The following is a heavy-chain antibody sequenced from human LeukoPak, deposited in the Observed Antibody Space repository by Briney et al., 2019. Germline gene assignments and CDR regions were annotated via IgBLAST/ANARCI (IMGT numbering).Heavy chain of an antibody. CDR2: IGVAANT. J-gene: IGHJ4*02. D-gene: IGHD1-26*01. CDR1: GFTFSSHD. CDR3: ARQNTPHGNFDY. Sequence: GGSLRLSCAASGFTFSSHDMHWVRQTTGKGLEWVSAIGVAANTFYSGSVKGRFTISRDNAKNSPYLLVSSLRADDTAVYYCARQNTPHGNFDYWGQGTLVTVSS. V-gene: IGHV3-13*01.